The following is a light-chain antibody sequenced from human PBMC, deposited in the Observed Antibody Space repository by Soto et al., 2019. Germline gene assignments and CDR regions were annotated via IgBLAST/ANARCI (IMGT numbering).Light chain of an antibody. Sequence: EIVLTQSPATLSLSPGERATLSCRASQSLSRSLAWYQQKPGQAPRLLIYDASNRTTSIPARFIGSGSGTDFTLPISSLEPEDFALYYCQHRANWPLTFGGGTKVEIK. J-gene: IGKJ4*02. CDR2: DAS. CDR3: QHRANWPLT. V-gene: IGKV3-11*01. CDR1: QSLSRS.